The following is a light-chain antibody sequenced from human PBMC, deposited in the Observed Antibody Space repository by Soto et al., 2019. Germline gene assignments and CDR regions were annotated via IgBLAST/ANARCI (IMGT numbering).Light chain of an antibody. CDR1: SSDIATSDY. CDR2: DVN. Sequence: QSALTQPASVSGSPGQSITISCTGTSSDIATSDYVSWFQHHPGEAPKIILYDVNNRPSGVSDRFSGSKSGNTASLTISGLQAEDEADYYCSSFTSRDALLFGGGTQLTVL. CDR3: SSFTSRDALL. V-gene: IGLV2-14*03. J-gene: IGLJ2*01.